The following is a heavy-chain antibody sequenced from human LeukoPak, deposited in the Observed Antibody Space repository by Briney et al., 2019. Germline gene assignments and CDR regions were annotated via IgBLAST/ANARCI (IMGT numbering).Heavy chain of an antibody. CDR2: ISSSSSYI. Sequence: PGGSLRPSCAASGFTFSSYSMNWVRQAPGKGLEWVSSISSSSSYIYYADSVEGRFTISRDNAKNSLYLQMNSLRAEDTAVYYCARAIVRRYGMDVWGQGTTVTVSS. D-gene: IGHD3-16*02. J-gene: IGHJ6*02. V-gene: IGHV3-21*01. CDR1: GFTFSSYS. CDR3: ARAIVRRYGMDV.